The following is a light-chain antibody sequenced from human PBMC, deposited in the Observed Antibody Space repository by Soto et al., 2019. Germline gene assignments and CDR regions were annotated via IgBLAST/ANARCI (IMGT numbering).Light chain of an antibody. J-gene: IGLJ3*02. CDR3: QVWDSNTARV. V-gene: IGLV3-1*01. CDR1: KLGDKY. CDR2: QDN. Sequence: SYELTQPPSVSVSPGQTASITCSGDKLGDKYVCWYQQRPGQSPVMIIYQDNKRPSGIPERFSGSNSGNTATLTISVTQAMDEADYYCQVWDSNTARVFGGGTQLTVL.